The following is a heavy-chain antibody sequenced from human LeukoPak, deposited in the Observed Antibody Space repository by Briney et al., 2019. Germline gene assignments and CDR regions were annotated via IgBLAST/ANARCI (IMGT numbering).Heavy chain of an antibody. CDR2: IYHSGST. D-gene: IGHD6-6*01. Sequence: PSETLSLTCTVSGGSISSGGYYWSWIRQPPGKGLEWIGYIYHSGSTYYNPSLKSRVTISVDRSKNQFSLKLSSVTAADTAVYYCARSVGIAARPYIFDIWGQGTMVTVSS. CDR1: GGSISSGGYY. J-gene: IGHJ3*02. V-gene: IGHV4-30-2*01. CDR3: ARSVGIAARPYIFDI.